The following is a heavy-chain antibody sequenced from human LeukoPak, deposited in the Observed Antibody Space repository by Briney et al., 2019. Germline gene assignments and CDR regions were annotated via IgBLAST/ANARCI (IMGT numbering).Heavy chain of an antibody. Sequence: SETLSLTCTVSGGSISSSSYYWGWIRQPPGKGLEWIGSIYYSGSTYYNPSLKSRVTISVDTSKNQFSLKLSSVTAADTAVYYCARLGSHVGYWGQGTLVTVSS. V-gene: IGHV4-39*01. CDR3: ARLGSHVGY. J-gene: IGHJ4*02. CDR2: IYYSGST. CDR1: GGSISSSSYY. D-gene: IGHD3-10*01.